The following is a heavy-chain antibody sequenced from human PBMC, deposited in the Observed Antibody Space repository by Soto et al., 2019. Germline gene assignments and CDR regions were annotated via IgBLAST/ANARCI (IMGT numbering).Heavy chain of an antibody. CDR2: ISAYNGNT. CDR3: ARDIAGQWLVSGRAFDI. Sequence: GASVKDSCKASGYTFTSYGISWVRQAPGQGLEWMGWISAYNGNTNYAQKLQGRVTMTTDTSTSTDYMEMRSLRSDDTAVYYCARDIAGQWLVSGRAFDIWGQGTMVTVSS. D-gene: IGHD6-19*01. V-gene: IGHV1-18*04. J-gene: IGHJ3*02. CDR1: GYTFTSYG.